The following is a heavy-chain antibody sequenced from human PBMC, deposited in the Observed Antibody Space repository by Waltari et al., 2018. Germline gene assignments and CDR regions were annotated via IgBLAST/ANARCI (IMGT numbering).Heavy chain of an antibody. Sequence: QVQLQDSGPGLVKPSETLSLTCAVSGGSLTYNYWSWIRQPPGKGMEWIAYIYYSGSTHYNPSLRSRLTISVDTSKNQFSLNMSSVTATDTAVYYCARGVGSGDYNLDYWGQGTLVTVSS. V-gene: IGHV4-59*12. CDR3: ARGVGSGDYNLDY. CDR1: GGSLTYNY. J-gene: IGHJ4*02. CDR2: IYYSGST. D-gene: IGHD4-17*01.